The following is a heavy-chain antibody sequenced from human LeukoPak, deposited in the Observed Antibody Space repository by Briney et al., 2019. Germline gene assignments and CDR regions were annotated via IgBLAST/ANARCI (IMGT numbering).Heavy chain of an antibody. CDR1: GFTFGDYG. CDR2: IRSKAYGGTT. D-gene: IGHD1-26*01. V-gene: IGHV3-49*04. CDR3: TRIVRGADYYYYGMDV. J-gene: IGHJ6*02. Sequence: PGRSLRLSCTASGFTFGDYGVTWVRQAPGKGLEWVGFIRSKAYGGTTEYAASVKGRFTISRDDSKSIAYLQMNSLKTEDTAMYYCTRIVRGADYYYYGMDVWGQGTTVTVS.